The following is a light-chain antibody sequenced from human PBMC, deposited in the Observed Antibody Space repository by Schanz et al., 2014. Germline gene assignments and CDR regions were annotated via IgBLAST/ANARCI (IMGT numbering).Light chain of an antibody. CDR1: IISFCISDS. Sequence: QSALIQPPSVSCSPFPYFPLSFPGTIISFCISDSVSWYQQHPGTVPKPIIYSVNIQPSGVPDHFSGSKSGATASLTVSGLQADDEADYFCSSHGGSRVFGGGTKLTVL. CDR2: SVN. CDR3: SSHGGSRV. V-gene: IGLV2-8*01. J-gene: IGLJ3*02.